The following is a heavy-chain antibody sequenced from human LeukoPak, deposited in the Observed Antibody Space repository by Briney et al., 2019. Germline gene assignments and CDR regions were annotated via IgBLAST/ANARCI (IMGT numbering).Heavy chain of an antibody. CDR1: GYSISSGYY. V-gene: IGHV4-38-2*01. Sequence: PSETLSLTCAVSGYSISSGYYWGWIRQPPGKGLEWIGSIYHSGSTYYNPSLKSRVTISVDTSKNQFSLKLSSVTAADTAVYYCARVMAAAADHWGQGTLVTVSS. J-gene: IGHJ4*02. CDR3: ARVMAAAADH. CDR2: IYHSGST. D-gene: IGHD6-13*01.